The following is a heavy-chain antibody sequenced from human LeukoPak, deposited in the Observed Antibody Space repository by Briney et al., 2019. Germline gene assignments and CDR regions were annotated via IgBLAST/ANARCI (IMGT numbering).Heavy chain of an antibody. CDR1: GFTFSDYA. CDR3: ARVVSLVTTADYYYYYMDV. J-gene: IGHJ6*03. CDR2: ISGSGSST. V-gene: IGHV3-23*01. D-gene: IGHD4-17*01. Sequence: GGSLRLSCAASGFTFSDYAMNWVRQAPGKGLEWVSAISGSGSSTYYADSVKGRFTISRDNTKNTLYLQMNSLRAEDTAVYYCARVVSLVTTADYYYYYMDVWGKGTTVTISS.